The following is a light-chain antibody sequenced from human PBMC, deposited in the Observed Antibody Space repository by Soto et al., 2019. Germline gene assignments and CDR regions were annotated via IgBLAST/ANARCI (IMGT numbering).Light chain of an antibody. CDR1: QSVSSY. J-gene: IGKJ2*01. CDR3: QQRSNFYT. Sequence: EIVLTQSPATLSLSPGERATLSCRASQSVSSYLAWYQQKPGQAPRLLIYDASNRATGIPARFSGSGSGTDFTLTISSLVPEDFAVYYCQQRSNFYTFGQGTKLEIK. V-gene: IGKV3-11*01. CDR2: DAS.